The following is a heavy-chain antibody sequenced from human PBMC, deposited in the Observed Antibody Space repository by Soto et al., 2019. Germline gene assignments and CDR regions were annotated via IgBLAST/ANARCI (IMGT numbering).Heavy chain of an antibody. Sequence: GGSLRLSCAASGFTFSSYDMHWVRQAPGKGLEWVSAIGTAGDTYYPGSVKGRFTISRENAKNSLYLQMNSLRAGDTAVYYCARGPLTGDAFDIWGQGTMVTVSS. CDR1: GFTFSSYD. D-gene: IGHD7-27*01. CDR2: IGTAGDT. CDR3: ARGPLTGDAFDI. V-gene: IGHV3-13*01. J-gene: IGHJ3*02.